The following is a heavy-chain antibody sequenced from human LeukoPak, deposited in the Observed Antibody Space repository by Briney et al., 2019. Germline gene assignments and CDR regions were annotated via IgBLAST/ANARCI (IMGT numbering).Heavy chain of an antibody. CDR1: GFTFSNYW. Sequence: GGSLRLSCEGSGFTFSNYWMSWVRQAPGKGLEWVANIQQHGSETYYGDSVKGRFTISRDNAKNTLYLQMNSLRAEDTAVYYCATYSSSNGREFQYWGQGTLVTVSS. D-gene: IGHD2-2*01. V-gene: IGHV3-7*01. CDR3: ATYSSSNGREFQY. CDR2: IQQHGSET. J-gene: IGHJ1*01.